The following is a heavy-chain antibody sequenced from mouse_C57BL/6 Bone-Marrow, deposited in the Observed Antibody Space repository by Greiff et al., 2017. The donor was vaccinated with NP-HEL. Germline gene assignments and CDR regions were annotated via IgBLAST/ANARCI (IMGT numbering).Heavy chain of an antibody. CDR1: GFNIKDYY. V-gene: IGHV1S12*01. CDR2: IYPRDGST. CDR3: ARYYFDY. J-gene: IGHJ2*01. Sequence: VQLQQSGAELVRPGASVKLSCTASGFNIKDYYMHWVKQRPEQGLEWIGYIYPRDGSTKYNEKFKGKATLTADKSSSTAYMQLNSLTSEDSAVYFCARYYFDYWGQGTTLTVSS.